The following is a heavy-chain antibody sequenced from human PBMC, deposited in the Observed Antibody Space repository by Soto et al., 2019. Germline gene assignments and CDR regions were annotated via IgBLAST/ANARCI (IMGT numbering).Heavy chain of an antibody. V-gene: IGHV3-23*01. CDR3: ARRGSGSYYDY. CDR1: GFTFSSYA. D-gene: IGHD1-26*01. CDR2: ISGSGGST. Sequence: EVQLLESGGGLVQPGGSLRLSCAASGFTFSSYAMRWVRQAPVKGMDWVSAISGSGGSTYYADSVKGRFTISRDNSKNTRDLQMNSLGAEDQAVYYCARRGSGSYYDYWGQGTLVTVSS. J-gene: IGHJ4*02.